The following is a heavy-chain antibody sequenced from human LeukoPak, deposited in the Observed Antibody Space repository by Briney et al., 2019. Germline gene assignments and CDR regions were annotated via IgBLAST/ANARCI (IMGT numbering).Heavy chain of an antibody. V-gene: IGHV3-73*01. CDR1: GSTFSGSA. Sequence: GGSLRLSCAASGSTFSGSAMHWVRQAPGKGLEWVGQIGSGAKSYATAYAASVRGRFTISRDDSKNTAYLQMNSLRAEDTAVYYCAKSVRRFGELFPFDFWGQGILVTVSS. CDR2: IGSGAKSYAT. CDR3: AKSVRRFGELFPFDF. J-gene: IGHJ4*02. D-gene: IGHD3-10*01.